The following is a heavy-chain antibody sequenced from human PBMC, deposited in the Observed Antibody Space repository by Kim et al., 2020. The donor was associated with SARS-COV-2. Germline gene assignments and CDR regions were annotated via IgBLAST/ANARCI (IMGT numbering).Heavy chain of an antibody. J-gene: IGHJ4*02. CDR2: T. CDR3: VKGAWLDY. Sequence: TSYPESVKGRFPVSRASASNTLYLQMNSLGADDTAVYYCVKGAWLDYWGPGTLVTVSS. D-gene: IGHD5-12*01. V-gene: IGHV3-23*01.